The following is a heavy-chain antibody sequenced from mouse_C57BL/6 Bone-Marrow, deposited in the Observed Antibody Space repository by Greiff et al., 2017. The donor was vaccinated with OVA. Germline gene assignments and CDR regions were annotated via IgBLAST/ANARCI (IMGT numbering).Heavy chain of an antibody. CDR2: IDPEDGDT. V-gene: IGHV14-1*01. CDR3: TIYGNPGYDMDY. Sequence: EVQLQQSGAELVRPGASVKLSCTASGFNIKDYYMHWVKQRPEQGLEWIGRIDPEDGDTEYAPKFQGKATMTADTSSNTAYLQLSSLTSEDTAVYYCTIYGNPGYDMDYWGQGTSVTVSS. CDR1: GFNIKDYY. J-gene: IGHJ4*01. D-gene: IGHD2-1*01.